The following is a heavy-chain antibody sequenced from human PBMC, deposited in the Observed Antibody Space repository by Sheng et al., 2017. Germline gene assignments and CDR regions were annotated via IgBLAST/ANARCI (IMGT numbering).Heavy chain of an antibody. CDR3: ARGVVPAAIFWGCDY. V-gene: IGHV3-30*04. J-gene: IGHJ4*02. Sequence: QVQLVESGGGVVQPGRSLRLSCAASGFTFSSYAMHWVRQAPGKGLEWVAVISYDGSNKYYADSVKGRFTISRDNSKNTLYLQMNSLRAEDTAVYYCARGVVPAAIFWGCDYWGQGTLVTVSS. CDR2: ISYDGSNK. D-gene: IGHD2-2*01. CDR1: GFTFSSYA.